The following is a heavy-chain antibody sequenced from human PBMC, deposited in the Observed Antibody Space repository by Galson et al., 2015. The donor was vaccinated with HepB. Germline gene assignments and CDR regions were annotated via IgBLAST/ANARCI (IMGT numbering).Heavy chain of an antibody. V-gene: IGHV1-3*01. CDR1: GYTFTSYA. CDR2: INAGNGNT. CDR3: ARSSVRESVGSLPFYYYYYGMDV. J-gene: IGHJ6*02. D-gene: IGHD1-26*01. Sequence: SVKVSCKASGYTFTSYAMHWVRQAPGQRLEWMGWINAGNGNTKYSQKFQGRVTITRDTSASTAYMELSSLRSEDTAVYYCARSSVRESVGSLPFYYYYYGMDVWGQGTTVTVSS.